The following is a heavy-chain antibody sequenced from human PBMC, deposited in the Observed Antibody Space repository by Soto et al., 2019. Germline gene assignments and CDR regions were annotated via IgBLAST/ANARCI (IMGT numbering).Heavy chain of an antibody. CDR3: ARGTGWGPPGEYYFDY. CDR1: GFTFSSYW. V-gene: IGHV3-7*01. Sequence: GGSLRLSCAASGFTFSSYWMSWVRQAPGKGLEWVANIKQDGSEKYYVDSVKGRFTISRDNAKNSLYLQMNSLRAEDTAVYYCARGTGWGPPGEYYFDYWGQGTLVTVSS. D-gene: IGHD3-10*01. CDR2: IKQDGSEK. J-gene: IGHJ4*02.